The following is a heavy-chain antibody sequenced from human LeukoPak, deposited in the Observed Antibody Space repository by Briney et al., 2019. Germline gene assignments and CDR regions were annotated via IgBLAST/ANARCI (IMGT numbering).Heavy chain of an antibody. J-gene: IGHJ6*03. CDR2: IYTSGST. CDR3: ARDPLGYSSSSGYYYYMDV. V-gene: IGHV4-4*07. CDR1: GGSISSYY. Sequence: PSETLSLTCTVSGGSISSYYWSWIRQPAGKGLEWIGRIYTSGSTNYNPSLKSRVTMSVDTPKNQFSLNLSSVTAADTAVYYCARDPLGYSSSSGYYYYMDVWGKGTTVTVSS. D-gene: IGHD6-6*01.